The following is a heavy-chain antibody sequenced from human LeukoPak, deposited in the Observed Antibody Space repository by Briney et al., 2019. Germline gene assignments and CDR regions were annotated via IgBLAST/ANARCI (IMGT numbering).Heavy chain of an antibody. CDR3: APYSSSSPTPTFDP. D-gene: IGHD6-6*01. V-gene: IGHV1-24*01. J-gene: IGHJ5*02. CDR2: FDPEDGET. CDR1: GYTLTELS. Sequence: ASVKVSCKVSGYTLTELSMHWVRQAPGKGLEWMGGFDPEDGETIYAQKFRGRVTMTEDTSTDTAYMELSSLRSEDTAVYYCAPYSSSSPTPTFDPWGQGTLVTVSS.